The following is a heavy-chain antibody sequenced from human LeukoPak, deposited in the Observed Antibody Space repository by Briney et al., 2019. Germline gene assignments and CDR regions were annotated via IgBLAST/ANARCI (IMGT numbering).Heavy chain of an antibody. Sequence: GASVKVSCKASGYTFTGYYMHWVRQAPGQGLEWMGWINPNSGGTNYAQKLQGRVTMTRDTSISTAYMELSRLRSDDTAVYYCARASLHYYGSGSYSEGFDYWGQGTLVTVSS. CDR2: INPNSGGT. CDR1: GYTFTGYY. D-gene: IGHD3-10*01. J-gene: IGHJ4*02. CDR3: ARASLHYYGSGSYSEGFDY. V-gene: IGHV1-2*02.